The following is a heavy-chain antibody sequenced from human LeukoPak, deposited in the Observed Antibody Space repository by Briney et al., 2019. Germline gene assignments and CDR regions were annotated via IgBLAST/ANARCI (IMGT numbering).Heavy chain of an antibody. CDR2: INWNGGST. CDR1: GFTFDDYG. D-gene: IGHD6-13*01. CDR3: ASTIGSAGTQY. J-gene: IGHJ4*02. Sequence: GGSLRLSCAASGFTFDDYGMSWVRQAPGKGLEWVSGINWNGGSTGYADSVKGRFTISRDNAKNRLYLQTNSLGAEDTAVYYCASTIGSAGTQYWGQGTLVTVSS. V-gene: IGHV3-20*04.